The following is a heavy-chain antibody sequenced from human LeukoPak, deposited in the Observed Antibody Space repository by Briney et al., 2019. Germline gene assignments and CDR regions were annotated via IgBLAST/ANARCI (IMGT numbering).Heavy chain of an antibody. V-gene: IGHV1-18*04. D-gene: IGHD2-2*01. CDR3: ARCPRGPAYHFYATDY. J-gene: IGHJ4*02. Sequence: ASVKVSCKASGYTFTSYGITWVRQAPGQGLEWMGWISVYNGNTDYAQKFQDRVTMTTDTSTGTAYMELRSLRSDDTAVYYCARCPRGPAYHFYATDYWGQGTLVTVSS. CDR1: GYTFTSYG. CDR2: ISVYNGNT.